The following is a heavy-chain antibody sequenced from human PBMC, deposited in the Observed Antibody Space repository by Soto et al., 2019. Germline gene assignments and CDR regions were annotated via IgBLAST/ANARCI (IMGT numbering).Heavy chain of an antibody. CDR3: ARNGRVRAAAGTDWFDP. V-gene: IGHV3-7*01. J-gene: IGHJ5*02. D-gene: IGHD6-13*01. CDR1: GFTFSTSW. Sequence: GGSLRLSCAASGFTFSTSWMSWARQAPGKGLEWVANIEQDGSEKYYVDSVKGRFTISRDNAKNSLYLQMNSLRAEDTAVYYCARNGRVRAAAGTDWFDPWGQGTLVTVSS. CDR2: IEQDGSEK.